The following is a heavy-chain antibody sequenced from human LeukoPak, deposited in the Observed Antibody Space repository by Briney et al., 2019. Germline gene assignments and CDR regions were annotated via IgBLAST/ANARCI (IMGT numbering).Heavy chain of an antibody. Sequence: GGSLRLSCAVSGFTFSSYSMNWVRQAPGKGLEWVSYISSSSSTIYYADSVKGRFTISRDNAKNSLYLQMNSLRAEDTTVYYCASSYYDFWSGYYSVYFDYWGQGTLVTVSS. D-gene: IGHD3-3*01. V-gene: IGHV3-48*01. J-gene: IGHJ4*02. CDR3: ASSYYDFWSGYYSVYFDY. CDR1: GFTFSSYS. CDR2: ISSSSSTI.